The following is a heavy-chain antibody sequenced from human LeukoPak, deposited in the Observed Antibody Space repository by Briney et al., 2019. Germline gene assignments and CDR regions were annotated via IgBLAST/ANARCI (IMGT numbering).Heavy chain of an antibody. CDR2: VNGRGATT. J-gene: IGHJ6*03. Sequence: PGGFLRLSCAASGFASGFTFSDYAVSWVRQAPGKGPEWVASVNGRGATTYYAGSVRGRFTISRDNSKNTVYLQMISLGADDTAVYFCAKAPATGEGYYFYYMDVWGKGTTVTVSS. CDR1: GFTFSDYA. CDR3: AKAPATGEGYYFYYMDV. D-gene: IGHD7-27*01. V-gene: IGHV3-23*01.